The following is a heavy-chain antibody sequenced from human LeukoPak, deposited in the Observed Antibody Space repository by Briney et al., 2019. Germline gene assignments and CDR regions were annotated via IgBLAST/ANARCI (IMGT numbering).Heavy chain of an antibody. CDR3: AREGWGSRSAFDI. CDR2: IWFDGSNW. Sequence: GGSLRLSCAASGFTFSNYGMHWVRQAPGKGLEWVSVIWFDGSNWFYVDSVKGRFTISRDNSKNTLYLQINSLRVEDTAVYYCAREGWGSRSAFDIWGQGTLVTVSS. D-gene: IGHD7-27*01. J-gene: IGHJ3*02. CDR1: GFTFSNYG. V-gene: IGHV3-33*01.